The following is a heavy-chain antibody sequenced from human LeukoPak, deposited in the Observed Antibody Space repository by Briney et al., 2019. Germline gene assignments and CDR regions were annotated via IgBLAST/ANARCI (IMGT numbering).Heavy chain of an antibody. Sequence: PGGSLRLSCAASGFTFSSYSMNWVRQAPGKGLEWVSSISSSSSYIYYADSVKGRFTISRDNAKNSLYLQMSSLRAEDTAVYYCAVPSTYDSSGYYRLYYFDYWGQGTLVTVSS. V-gene: IGHV3-21*01. D-gene: IGHD3-22*01. CDR3: AVPSTYDSSGYYRLYYFDY. CDR1: GFTFSSYS. J-gene: IGHJ4*02. CDR2: ISSSSSYI.